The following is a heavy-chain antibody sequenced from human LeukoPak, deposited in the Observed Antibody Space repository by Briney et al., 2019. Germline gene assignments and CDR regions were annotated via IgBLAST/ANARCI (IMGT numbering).Heavy chain of an antibody. D-gene: IGHD1-26*01. CDR2: IRYDGSNK. CDR3: AKAGATLRHLFGY. Sequence: GGSLRLSCAASGFTFSTYGMHWVRQAPGKGLEWVAFIRYDGSNKYYADSVKGRFTISRDNSKNTVYLQMNSLRAEDTAVYYCAKAGATLRHLFGYWGQGTLVTVSS. J-gene: IGHJ4*02. V-gene: IGHV3-30*02. CDR1: GFTFSTYG.